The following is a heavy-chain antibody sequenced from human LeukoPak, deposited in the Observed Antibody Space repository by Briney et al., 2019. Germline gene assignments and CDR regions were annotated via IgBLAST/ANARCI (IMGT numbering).Heavy chain of an antibody. D-gene: IGHD3-22*01. J-gene: IGHJ4*02. Sequence: SSETLSLTCAVSGGSISSSDYYWGWIRQPPGRGLEWIGSIYYSGSTYYNPSLKSRITISVDTSKNQFSLKLSSVTAADTAVYYCARRYYDSSGNYHTFDYWGQGTLVTVSS. CDR2: IYYSGST. CDR1: GGSISSSDYY. V-gene: IGHV4-39*01. CDR3: ARRYYDSSGNYHTFDY.